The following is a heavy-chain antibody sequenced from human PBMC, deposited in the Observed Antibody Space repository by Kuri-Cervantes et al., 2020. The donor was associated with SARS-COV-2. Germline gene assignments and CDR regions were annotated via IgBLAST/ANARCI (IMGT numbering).Heavy chain of an antibody. CDR1: GFPFSSYG. V-gene: IGHV3-33*06. CDR2: MWYDGSNK. D-gene: IGHD3-3*01. CDR3: AKESELRYYDFWSGYYHNWFDP. J-gene: IGHJ5*02. Sequence: GGSLRLSCAASGFPFSSYGMHWVRQAPGKGLEWVALMWYDGSNKYYADSVKGRFTIARDDSKNTLYLQMNSLRAEDTAVYYCAKESELRYYDFWSGYYHNWFDPWGQGTLVTVSS.